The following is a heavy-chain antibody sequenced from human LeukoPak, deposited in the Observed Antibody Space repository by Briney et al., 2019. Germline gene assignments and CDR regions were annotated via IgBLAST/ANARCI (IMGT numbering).Heavy chain of an antibody. V-gene: IGHV3-23*01. CDR1: GFTFSSYA. J-gene: IGHJ5*01. Sequence: GGSLRLSCAAPGFTFSSYAMHWVRQPPGKGLEWVSTINANSGNTFYAASVRGRFTISRDNSKNTLSLQLNTLRADDTATYYCAKPISGGLAVTADWFHPWGQGTLVVVSS. CDR2: INANSGNT. CDR3: AKPISGGLAVTADWFHP. D-gene: IGHD6-19*01.